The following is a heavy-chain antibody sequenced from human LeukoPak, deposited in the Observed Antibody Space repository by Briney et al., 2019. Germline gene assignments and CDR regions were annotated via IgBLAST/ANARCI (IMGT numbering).Heavy chain of an antibody. Sequence: ASVKVSCKASGYTFTSYGISWGRQAPGQGLEWMGWISAYNGNTNYAQKIQGGVTMTTDTYTSTAYMELRRLRSDDTAVYYCAGMSHGGSFDYWGQGTLVTVSS. CDR1: GYTFTSYG. CDR3: AGMSHGGSFDY. J-gene: IGHJ4*02. CDR2: ISAYNGNT. D-gene: IGHD3-16*01. V-gene: IGHV1-18*01.